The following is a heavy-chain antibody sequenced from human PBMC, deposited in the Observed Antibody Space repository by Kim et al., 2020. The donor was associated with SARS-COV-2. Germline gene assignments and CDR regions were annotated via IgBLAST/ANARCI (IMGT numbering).Heavy chain of an antibody. CDR3: AKDSAPYYYDPAIYLFDY. J-gene: IGHJ4*02. D-gene: IGHD3-22*01. CDR1: GFTFSSYA. V-gene: IGHV3-23*01. CDR2: ISGSGGST. Sequence: GGSLRLSCAASGFTFSSYAMSWVRQAPGKGLEWVSAISGSGGSTYYADSVKGRFTISRDNSKNTLYLQMNSLRAEDTAVYYCAKDSAPYYYDPAIYLFDYWGQGTLVTVSS.